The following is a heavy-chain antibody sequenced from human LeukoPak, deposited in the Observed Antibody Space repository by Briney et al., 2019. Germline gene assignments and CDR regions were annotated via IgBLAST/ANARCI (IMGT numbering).Heavy chain of an antibody. CDR3: AREDGYNYRTFDY. CDR1: GFTFSSYW. V-gene: IGHV3-21*01. J-gene: IGHJ4*02. CDR2: ISSSRSYV. Sequence: GGSLRLSCAASGFTFSSYWMSWVCQAPGKGLEWVSSISSSRSYVYYADSVKGRFTISRDNAKNSLYLQMNSLRAEDTAVYYCAREDGYNYRTFDYWGQGTLVTVSS. D-gene: IGHD5-24*01.